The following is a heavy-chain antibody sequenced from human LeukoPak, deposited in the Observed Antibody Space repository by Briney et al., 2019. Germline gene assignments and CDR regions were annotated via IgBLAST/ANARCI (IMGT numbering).Heavy chain of an antibody. Sequence: GASVKVSCKASGYTFTDYYMHWVRQAPGQGLEWMGRIVPILGIANYAQEFQGRLIITADKATSSAYMELSSLRSEDTAVYYCARDQGDNSYGYYAIWYAFDVWGQGTMVTVSS. CDR2: IVPILGIA. J-gene: IGHJ3*01. V-gene: IGHV1-69*04. CDR3: ARDQGDNSYGYYAIWYAFDV. CDR1: GYTFTDYY. D-gene: IGHD5-18*01.